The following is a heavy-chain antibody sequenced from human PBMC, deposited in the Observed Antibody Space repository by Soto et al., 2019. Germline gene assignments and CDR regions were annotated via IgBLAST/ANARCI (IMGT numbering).Heavy chain of an antibody. Sequence: QVQLVQSGAEVKKPGSSVKVSCKASGGTFSSYALTWVRQAPGQGLEWMGEIIPIFGTANYAQKFQGRVTITADESTGTAYMELSSLRSEDTAVYYCARDRGPSSGYYPYWFDPWGQGTLVTVSS. J-gene: IGHJ5*02. D-gene: IGHD3-22*01. V-gene: IGHV1-69*12. CDR3: ARDRGPSSGYYPYWFDP. CDR2: IIPIFGTA. CDR1: GGTFSSYA.